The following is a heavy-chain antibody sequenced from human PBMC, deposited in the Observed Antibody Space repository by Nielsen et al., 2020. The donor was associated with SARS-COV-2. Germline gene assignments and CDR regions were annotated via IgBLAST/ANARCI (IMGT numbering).Heavy chain of an antibody. CDR1: GGSISSYY. J-gene: IGHJ4*02. CDR2: IYYSGST. D-gene: IGHD4-17*01. V-gene: IGHV4-59*12. Sequence: SETLSLTCTVSGGSISSYYWSWIRQPPGKGLEWIGYIYYSGSTNYNPSLKSRVTISVDTSKNQFSLKLTSMTAADTAVYYCATNSGDYVRHFDYWGQGTLVTVSS. CDR3: ATNSGDYVRHFDY.